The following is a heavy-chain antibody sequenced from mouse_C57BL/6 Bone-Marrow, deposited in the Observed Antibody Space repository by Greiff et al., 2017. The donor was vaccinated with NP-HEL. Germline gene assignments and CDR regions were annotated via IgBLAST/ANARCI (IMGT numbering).Heavy chain of an antibody. CDR3: AKDYYGSSGAY. V-gene: IGHV5-17*01. D-gene: IGHD1-1*01. Sequence: EVKLVESGGGLVKPGGSLKLSCAASGFTFSDYGMHWVRQAPEKGLEWVAYISSGSSTIYYANTVKGRFTISRDNAKNTLFLQMTSLRSEDTAMYYCAKDYYGSSGAYWGQGTLVTVSA. CDR1: GFTFSDYG. J-gene: IGHJ3*01. CDR2: ISSGSSTI.